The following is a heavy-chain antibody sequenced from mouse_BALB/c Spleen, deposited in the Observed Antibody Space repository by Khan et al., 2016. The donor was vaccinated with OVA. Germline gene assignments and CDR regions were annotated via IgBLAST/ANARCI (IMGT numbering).Heavy chain of an antibody. V-gene: IGHV2-2*01. Sequence: QVQLKESGPGLVRPSQTLSITCTVSGFSLTTYGVHWVRQSPGKGLEWLGVILSGGNTDYNAAFISRLSITKDNSKSQVFFKMNSLQADDTAMYYCARNSYMYDFTYWGQGTLVTVSA. D-gene: IGHD2-14*01. CDR2: ILSGGNT. J-gene: IGHJ3*01. CDR1: GFSLTTYG. CDR3: ARNSYMYDFTY.